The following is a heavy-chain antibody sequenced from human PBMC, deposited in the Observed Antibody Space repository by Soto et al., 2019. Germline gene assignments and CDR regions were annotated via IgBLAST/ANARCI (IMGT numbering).Heavy chain of an antibody. J-gene: IGHJ4*02. D-gene: IGHD6-13*01. Sequence: PSETLSLTCTVSGGSISSYYWSWIRQPPGKGLEWIGYIYYSGSTNYNPSLKSGVTISVDTSKNQFSLKLSSVTAADTAVYYCARQEGRQQLDRWGQGTLVTVSS. CDR3: ARQEGRQQLDR. V-gene: IGHV4-59*08. CDR1: GGSISSYY. CDR2: IYYSGST.